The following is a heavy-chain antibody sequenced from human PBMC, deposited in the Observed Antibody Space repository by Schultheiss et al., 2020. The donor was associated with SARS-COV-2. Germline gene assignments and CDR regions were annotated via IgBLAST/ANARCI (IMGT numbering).Heavy chain of an antibody. D-gene: IGHD1-26*01. CDR2: IYPGDSDT. CDR3: ARGGDIVGAPSSKGVLDY. J-gene: IGHJ4*02. Sequence: GESLKISCKGSGYSFTSYWIGWVRQMPGKGLEWMGIIYPGDSDTRYSPSFQGQVTISADKSISTAYLQWSSLKASDTAMYYCARGGDIVGAPSSKGVLDYWGQGTLVTVSS. CDR1: GYSFTSYW. V-gene: IGHV5-51*01.